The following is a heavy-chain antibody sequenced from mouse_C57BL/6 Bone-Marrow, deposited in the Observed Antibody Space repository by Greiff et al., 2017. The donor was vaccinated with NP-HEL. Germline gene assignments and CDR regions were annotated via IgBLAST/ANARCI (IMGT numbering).Heavy chain of an antibody. CDR3: ARRTTVVFDY. CDR1: GYTFTSYW. V-gene: IGHV1-59*01. Sequence: VQLVESGAELVRPGTSVKLSCKASGYTFTSYWMHWVKQRPGQGLEWIGVIDPSDSYTNYNQKFKGKATLTVDTSSSTAYMQLSSLTSEDSAVYYCARRTTVVFDYWGQGTTLTVSS. CDR2: IDPSDSYT. J-gene: IGHJ2*01. D-gene: IGHD1-1*01.